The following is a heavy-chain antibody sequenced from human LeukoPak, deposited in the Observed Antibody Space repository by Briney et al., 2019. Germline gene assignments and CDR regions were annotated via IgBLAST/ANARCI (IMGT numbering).Heavy chain of an antibody. CDR1: GFTFSSYA. CDR2: ISYDGSNK. CDR3: ARGARERELLLFDY. V-gene: IGHV3-30-3*01. J-gene: IGHJ4*02. D-gene: IGHD1-26*01. Sequence: PGRSLRLSCAASGFTFSSYAMHWVRQAPGKGLEWVAVISYDGSNKYYADSVKGRFTISRDNSKNALYLQMNSLRAEDTAVYYCARGARERELLLFDYWGQGTLVTVSS.